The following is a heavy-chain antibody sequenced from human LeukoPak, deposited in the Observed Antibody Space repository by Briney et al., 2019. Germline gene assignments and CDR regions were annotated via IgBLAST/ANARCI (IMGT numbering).Heavy chain of an antibody. D-gene: IGHD5-18*01. V-gene: IGHV3-21*01. CDR2: ISSSSSYI. J-gene: IGHJ4*02. CDR3: ARIVDTAMDFDY. CDR1: GFTFSSYS. Sequence: SGGSLRLSCAASGFTFSSYSMNWVRQAPGKGLEWVSSISSSSSYIYYADSVKGRFTISRDNAKNSLYLQMNSLRAEDTAVYYCARIVDTAMDFDYWGQGTLVTVSS.